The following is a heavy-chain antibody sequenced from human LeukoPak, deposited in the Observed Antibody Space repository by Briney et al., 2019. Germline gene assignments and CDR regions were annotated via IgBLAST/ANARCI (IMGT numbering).Heavy chain of an antibody. CDR2: ISAYNGNT. V-gene: IGHV1-18*01. CDR1: GYTFTSYG. CDR3: ASAPGYSYGQD. Sequence: ASVKVSCKASGYTFTSYGISWVRQAPGQGLEWMGWISAYNGNTNYAQKLQGRVTMTTDTSTSIVYMELSSLRSEDTAVYYCASAPGYSYGQDWGQGTLVTVSS. J-gene: IGHJ4*02. D-gene: IGHD5-18*01.